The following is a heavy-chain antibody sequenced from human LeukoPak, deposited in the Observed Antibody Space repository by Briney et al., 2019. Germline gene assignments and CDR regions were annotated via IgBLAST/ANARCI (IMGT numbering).Heavy chain of an antibody. J-gene: IGHJ4*02. CDR1: GYSFTSYW. Sequence: HGESLKISCKGSGYSFTSYWIGWGRQMPGKGLEWMGIIYPGDSDTRYSPSFQGQVTISADKSISTAYLQWSSLKASDTAMYYCASARPAFGWEGDYWGQGTLVTVSS. CDR3: ASARPAFGWEGDY. CDR2: IYPGDSDT. V-gene: IGHV5-51*01. D-gene: IGHD1-26*01.